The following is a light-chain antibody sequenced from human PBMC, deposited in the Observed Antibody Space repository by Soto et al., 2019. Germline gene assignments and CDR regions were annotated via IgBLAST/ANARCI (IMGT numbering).Light chain of an antibody. CDR1: SSDVGGYNY. CDR3: CSYTSTSVNWV. V-gene: IGLV2-14*01. Sequence: QLVLTQPASVSGSPGQSITFSCTGTSSDVGGYNYVSWYQQYPGKAPKLIIYEVNNRPSGVSNRFSGSKSGNTASLTISVLQAEDEAAYYCCSYTSTSVNWVFGGGTKLTVL. J-gene: IGLJ3*02. CDR2: EVN.